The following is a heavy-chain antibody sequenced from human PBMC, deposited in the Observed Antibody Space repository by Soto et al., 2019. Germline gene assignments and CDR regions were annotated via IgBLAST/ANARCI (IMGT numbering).Heavy chain of an antibody. J-gene: IGHJ4*02. V-gene: IGHV4-30-4*01. Sequence: SETLSLTCTVSCGSISSGDYYWSWIRQPPGKGLEWIAYIHNSVSTHYNPSLKSRVTISVDTSKNQFSLKLSSVTAADTAVYYCARSRYSGSYFFDCWGQGILVTVSS. CDR1: CGSISSGDYY. D-gene: IGHD1-26*01. CDR3: ARSRYSGSYFFDC. CDR2: IHNSVST.